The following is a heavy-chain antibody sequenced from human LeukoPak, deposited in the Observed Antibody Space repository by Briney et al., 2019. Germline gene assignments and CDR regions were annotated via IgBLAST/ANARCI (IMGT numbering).Heavy chain of an antibody. CDR1: GFTFDDYA. V-gene: IGHV3-9*03. J-gene: IGHJ4*02. Sequence: PGGSLRLSCAASGFTFDDYAMHWVRQAPGKGLEWVSGISWNSGSIGYADSVKGRFTISRDNAKNSLYLQMNSLRAEDMALYYCAKDMKDGGYDLPSCYFDYWGQGTLVTVSS. CDR3: AKDMKDGGYDLPSCYFDY. D-gene: IGHD5-12*01. CDR2: ISWNSGSI.